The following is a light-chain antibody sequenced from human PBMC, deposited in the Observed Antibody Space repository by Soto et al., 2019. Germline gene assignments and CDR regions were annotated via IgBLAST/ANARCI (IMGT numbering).Light chain of an antibody. CDR1: SSDVGGYNY. V-gene: IGLV2-11*01. J-gene: IGLJ3*02. CDR2: DVS. Sequence: QSALTQPRSVSGSPGQSVTISCTGTSSDVGGYNYVSWYQQHPGKAPKLMIYDVSKRPSGVPDRFSGSKSGNTASLTISGLQAEDEADYYCCTYAGSYTFWVFGGGTKHTVL. CDR3: CTYAGSYTFWV.